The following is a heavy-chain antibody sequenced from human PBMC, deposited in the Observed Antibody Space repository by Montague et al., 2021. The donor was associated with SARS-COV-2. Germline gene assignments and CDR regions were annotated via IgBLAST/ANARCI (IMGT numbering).Heavy chain of an antibody. CDR1: GGSITNNIDY. D-gene: IGHD2-2*01. J-gene: IGHJ6*02. Sequence: SETLSLTCTVSGGSITNNIDYWAWICQPPGKGLEWIGSIYYTGNTYYXXXLKSRVTISVDTSKNQFSLKLSSVTAADTAVYYCTREGYQVLWSDYYYYGMDVWGQGTMVTVSS. CDR2: IYYTGNT. CDR3: TREGYQVLWSDYYYYGMDV. V-gene: IGHV4-39*07.